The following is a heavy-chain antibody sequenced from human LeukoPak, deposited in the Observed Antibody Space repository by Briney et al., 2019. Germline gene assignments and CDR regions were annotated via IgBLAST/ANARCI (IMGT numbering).Heavy chain of an antibody. Sequence: GFLRLSCAASGFTFSTYSMTWVRQAPGKGLEWVANIKQDGSTKNYVDSVKGRFTISRDNAKSSLYLQMNSLRAEDTAVYYCAVGTSGPWGNWFDPWGQGTLVTVSS. CDR1: GFTFSTYS. V-gene: IGHV3-7*01. J-gene: IGHJ5*02. D-gene: IGHD5-12*01. CDR3: AVGTSGPWGNWFDP. CDR2: IKQDGSTK.